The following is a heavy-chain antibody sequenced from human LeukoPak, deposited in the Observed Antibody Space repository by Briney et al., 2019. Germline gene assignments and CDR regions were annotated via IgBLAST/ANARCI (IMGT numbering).Heavy chain of an antibody. J-gene: IGHJ4*02. CDR3: AKVAPIVGVPAAVSFDY. D-gene: IGHD2-2*01. CDR1: GFTFSSYA. CDR2: ISGSGGST. Sequence: GGSLRLSCAASGFTFSSYAMSWVRQAPGKGLEWVSAISGSGGSTYYADSVKGRFTISRDNSKNTLYLQMNSLRAEDTAVYYCAKVAPIVGVPAAVSFDYWGQGTLVTVSS. V-gene: IGHV3-23*01.